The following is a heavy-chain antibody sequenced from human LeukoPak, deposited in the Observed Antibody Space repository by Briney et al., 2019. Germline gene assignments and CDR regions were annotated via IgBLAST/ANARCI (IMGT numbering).Heavy chain of an antibody. CDR3: AKDRTGIVGATAFDY. D-gene: IGHD1-26*01. CDR2: LSGGGGNT. Sequence: PGGSLRLSCAASGFTFSSYAMSWVRQAPGKGLEWVSALSGGGGNTNYADSVKGRFTISRDNSKHTLYLQTNSLRAEDTAVYYCAKDRTGIVGATAFDYWGQGTLVTVSS. J-gene: IGHJ4*02. V-gene: IGHV3-23*01. CDR1: GFTFSSYA.